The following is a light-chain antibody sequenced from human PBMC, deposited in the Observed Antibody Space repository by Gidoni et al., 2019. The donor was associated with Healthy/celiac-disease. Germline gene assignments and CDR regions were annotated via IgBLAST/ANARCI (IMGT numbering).Light chain of an antibody. CDR3: QQSYSTPPYT. Sequence: DIQMTQSPSSLSASVGDRVTITCRASQSIRSYLNWYQQKPGKAPKLLIYAASSLQSGVPSRFSGSGSGTDFTLTISSLQPEDVATYYCQQSYSTPPYTFGQGTKLEIK. J-gene: IGKJ2*01. CDR1: QSIRSY. V-gene: IGKV1-39*01. CDR2: AAS.